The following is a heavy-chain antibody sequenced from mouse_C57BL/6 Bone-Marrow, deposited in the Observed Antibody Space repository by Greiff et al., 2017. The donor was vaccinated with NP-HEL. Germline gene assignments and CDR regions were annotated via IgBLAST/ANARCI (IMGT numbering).Heavy chain of an antibody. CDR3: ARDPYFDY. J-gene: IGHJ2*01. CDR2: ISSGGSYT. Sequence: VQLKESGGDLVKPGGSLKLSCAASGFTFSSYGMSWVRQTPDKRLEWVATISSGGSYTYYPDSVKGRFTISRDNAKNTLYLQMSSLKSEDTAMYYCARDPYFDYWGQGTTLTVSS. V-gene: IGHV5-6*01. CDR1: GFTFSSYG.